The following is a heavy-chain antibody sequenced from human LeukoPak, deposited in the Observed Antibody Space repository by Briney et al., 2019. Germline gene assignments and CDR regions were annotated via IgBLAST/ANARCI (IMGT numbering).Heavy chain of an antibody. D-gene: IGHD1-26*01. CDR2: ISFDGNNK. CDR1: GLIFSTYG. Sequence: GGSLRLSCGASGLIFSTYGMHWVRQAPGKGLEWVAVISFDGNNKYYADSVKGRFTISRDNSKYTLYLQMNSLRAEDTAVYYCAKDSLRKTIVGTTTRGVNDYWGQGTLVTVSS. J-gene: IGHJ4*02. V-gene: IGHV3-30*18. CDR3: AKDSLRKTIVGTTTRGVNDY.